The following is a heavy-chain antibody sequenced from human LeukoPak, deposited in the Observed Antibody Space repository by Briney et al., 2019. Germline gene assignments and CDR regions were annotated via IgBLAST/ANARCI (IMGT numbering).Heavy chain of an antibody. CDR1: GGTFNSYA. V-gene: IGHV1-69*06. Sequence: ASVKVSCKASGGTFNSYAISWVRQAPGQGLEWMGGIIPIFGTTNYARKFRGRVTLTADKSTRTAYMELSSLRSEDTAVYYCARQFVTYYYDSSGYYALAAFDIWGQGTMVTVSS. CDR2: IIPIFGTT. J-gene: IGHJ3*02. CDR3: ARQFVTYYYDSSGYYALAAFDI. D-gene: IGHD3-22*01.